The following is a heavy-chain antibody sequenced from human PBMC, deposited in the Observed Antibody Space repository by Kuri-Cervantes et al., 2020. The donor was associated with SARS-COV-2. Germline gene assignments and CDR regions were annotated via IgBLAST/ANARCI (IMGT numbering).Heavy chain of an antibody. V-gene: IGHV3-73*01. CDR3: TMGDWFDP. CDR2: IRSKANSYAT. J-gene: IGHJ5*02. CDR1: GFTFSGSA. D-gene: IGHD3-16*01. Sequence: GGSLRLSCAASGFTFSGSAMHWVRQASGKGLVWVGRIRSKANSYATAYAASVKGRFTISRDDSKNTAYLQMNSLKTEDTAVYYCTMGDWFDPWCQGTLVTVSS.